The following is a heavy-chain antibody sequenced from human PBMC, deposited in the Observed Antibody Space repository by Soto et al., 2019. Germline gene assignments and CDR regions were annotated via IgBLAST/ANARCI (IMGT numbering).Heavy chain of an antibody. V-gene: IGHV1-69*13. CDR2: FIAMLGAP. CDR3: ARGAMANFDY. CDR1: GGTFGSQG. J-gene: IGHJ4*02. D-gene: IGHD5-18*01. Sequence: SVKVSCKASGGTFGSQGIAWVRQAPGQGLEWMGGFIAMLGAPTYAKKVQGRATISADESLTSSYLELRSLRSEDTGVYFCARGAMANFDYWGQGTVVTVSS.